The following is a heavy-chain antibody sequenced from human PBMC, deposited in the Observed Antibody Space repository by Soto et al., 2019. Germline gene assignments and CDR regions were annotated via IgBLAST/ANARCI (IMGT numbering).Heavy chain of an antibody. J-gene: IGHJ4*02. Sequence: EVQLLESGGGLVQPGGSLRRSCAASGFTFDNYAMTWVRQAPGKGLERVAASSGTGGSTYHGDSVKGRFTISRDNPKNMLDLEMNSLRAEDAAVYYCAKSGGRVGVEATAFASWGQGTLVTVSA. CDR2: SSGTGGST. D-gene: IGHD2-15*01. CDR3: AKSGGRVGVEATAFAS. V-gene: IGHV3-23*01. CDR1: GFTFDNYA.